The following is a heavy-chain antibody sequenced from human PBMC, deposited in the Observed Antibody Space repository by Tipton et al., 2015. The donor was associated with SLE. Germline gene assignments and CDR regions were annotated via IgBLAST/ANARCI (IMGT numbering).Heavy chain of an antibody. Sequence: TLSLTCTVSGGSISSYYWSWIRQPAGKGLEWIGHIYTSGSTYCNPSLKSRVTISVDTSKNHFSLKLSSVTAADTAVYYCARDSEWVDWLSEGNSYYYMDVWGKGTTVTVSS. D-gene: IGHD3-9*01. CDR1: GGSISSYY. J-gene: IGHJ6*03. CDR2: IYTSGST. CDR3: ARDSEWVDWLSEGNSYYYMDV. V-gene: IGHV4-4*07.